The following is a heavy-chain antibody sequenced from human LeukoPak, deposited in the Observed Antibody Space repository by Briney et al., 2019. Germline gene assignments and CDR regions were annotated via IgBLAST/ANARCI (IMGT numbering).Heavy chain of an antibody. CDR1: GYSISSGYY. J-gene: IGHJ6*02. CDR2: IYHAGST. D-gene: IGHD1-26*01. Sequence: PSETLSLTCTVSGYSISSGYYWGWIRQSPGEGLEWIGSIYHAGSTFHNPSLKSRVTISVYTSKNQFSLKLSSVTAADTAVYYCARDFAPSQGKISTDYGMDVWGQGTTVTVSS. V-gene: IGHV4-38-2*02. CDR3: ARDFAPSQGKISTDYGMDV.